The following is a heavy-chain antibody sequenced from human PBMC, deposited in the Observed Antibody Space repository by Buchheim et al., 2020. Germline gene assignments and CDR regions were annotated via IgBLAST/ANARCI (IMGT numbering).Heavy chain of an antibody. CDR2: VNQSGSA. V-gene: IGHV4-34*02. CDR1: VDSYSGFY. CDR3: ARGVRHPWARPPDY. D-gene: IGHD7-27*01. Sequence: QVQLRQWGAGLLKPSGTLSLTCTVYVDSYSGFYWTWIRQSPTKGLEWIGEVNQSGSATYKASLKSRVTMSLDASRNEFSLKLISVTAADTAIYYCARGVRHPWARPPDYWGQG. J-gene: IGHJ4*02.